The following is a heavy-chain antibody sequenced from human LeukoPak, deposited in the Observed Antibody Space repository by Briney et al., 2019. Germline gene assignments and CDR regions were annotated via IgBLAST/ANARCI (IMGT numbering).Heavy chain of an antibody. Sequence: ASVKVSCKASGYTFTSYGISWVREAPGQGLEWMVWISAYNGNTNYAQKLQGRVTMTTDTSTSTAYMELRSLRSDDTAVYYCARDRFYRYCSGGSCHAQFDPWGQGTLVTVSS. J-gene: IGHJ5*02. CDR1: GYTFTSYG. D-gene: IGHD2-15*01. CDR2: ISAYNGNT. CDR3: ARDRFYRYCSGGSCHAQFDP. V-gene: IGHV1-18*01.